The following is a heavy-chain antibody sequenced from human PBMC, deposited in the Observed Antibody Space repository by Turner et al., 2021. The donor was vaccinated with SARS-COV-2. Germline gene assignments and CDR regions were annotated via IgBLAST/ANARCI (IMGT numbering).Heavy chain of an antibody. D-gene: IGHD3-10*01. CDR1: GYTFTSYG. CDR3: ARVYNYYGPGSYYNWDYYGMDV. CDR2: ITAYSGNT. J-gene: IGHJ6*02. V-gene: IGHV1-18*01. Sequence: QVQLVQSGAEVKKPGASVKVSCKASGYTFTSYGFSWVRQAPGQGLEWMGCITAYSGNTNYAQKLQGRVTMTTDTSTSTAYMELRSLRSDDTAVYYCARVYNYYGPGSYYNWDYYGMDVWGQGTTVTVSS.